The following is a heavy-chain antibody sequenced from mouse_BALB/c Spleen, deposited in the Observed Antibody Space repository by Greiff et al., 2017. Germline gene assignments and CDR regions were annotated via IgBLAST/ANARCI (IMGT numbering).Heavy chain of an antibody. J-gene: IGHJ1*01. V-gene: IGHV5-17*02. CDR3: ARVLRGYFDV. D-gene: IGHD1-1*01. CDR2: ISSGSSTI. CDR1: GFTFSSFG. Sequence: EVQGVESGGGLVQPGGSRKLSCAASGFTFSSFGMHWVRQAPEKGLEWVAYISSGSSTIYYADTVKGRFTISRDNPKNTLFLQMTSLRSEDTAMYYCARVLRGYFDVWGAGTTVTVSS.